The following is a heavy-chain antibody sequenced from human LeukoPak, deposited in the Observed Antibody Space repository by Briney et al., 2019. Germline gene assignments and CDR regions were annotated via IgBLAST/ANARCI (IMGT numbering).Heavy chain of an antibody. Sequence: GGSLRLSCAASGFTFSSYAMHWVRQAPGKGLENVSAISSNGGSTYYANSVKGRFTISRDNSKNTLYLQMGSLRAEDMAVYYCARRGSYELRRAFDIWGQGTMVTVSS. V-gene: IGHV3-64*01. CDR1: GFTFSSYA. J-gene: IGHJ3*02. CDR3: ARRGSYELRRAFDI. D-gene: IGHD1-26*01. CDR2: ISSNGGST.